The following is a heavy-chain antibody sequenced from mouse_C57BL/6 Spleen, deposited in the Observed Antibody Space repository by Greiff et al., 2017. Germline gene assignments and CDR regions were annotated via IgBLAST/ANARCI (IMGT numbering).Heavy chain of an antibody. V-gene: IGHV5-4*01. Sequence: EVMLVESGGGLVKPGGSLKLSCAASGFTFSSYAMSWVRQTPEKRLEWVATISDGGSYTYYPDNVKGRFTISRDNAKNNLYLQMSHLKSEDTAMYYCARDRDYGSSSYYFDYWGQGTTLTVSS. D-gene: IGHD1-1*01. CDR3: ARDRDYGSSSYYFDY. CDR1: GFTFSSYA. J-gene: IGHJ2*01. CDR2: ISDGGSYT.